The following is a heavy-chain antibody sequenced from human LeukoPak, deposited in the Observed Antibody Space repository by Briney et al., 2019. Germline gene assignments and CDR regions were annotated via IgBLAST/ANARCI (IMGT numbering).Heavy chain of an antibody. CDR1: GFTVSSNY. J-gene: IGHJ4*02. CDR3: ARDSGYSSVDGY. D-gene: IGHD6-19*01. Sequence: GGSLRLSCAASGFTVSSNYMSWVRQAPGKGLEWVSVIYSGGSTYYADSVKGRFTISRDDSKNTLYLQMRSLRAEDTAVYHCARDSGYSSVDGYWGQGTLVTVSS. CDR2: IYSGGST. V-gene: IGHV3-66*01.